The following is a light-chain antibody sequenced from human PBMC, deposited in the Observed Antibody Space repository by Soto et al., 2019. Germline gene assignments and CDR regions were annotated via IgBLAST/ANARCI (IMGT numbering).Light chain of an antibody. V-gene: IGLV2-23*02. CDR1: NGGFGSYDV. CDR3: SSYAPLL. Sequence: QSALTQPASVSGAPGQSITISCTGTNGGFGSYDVVSWYRHHPGKAPELLIYEVNKRHSGVSDRFSASKSGNTASLTISGLQVEDEADYYCSSYAPLLFGGGTQLTVL. J-gene: IGLJ2*01. CDR2: EVN.